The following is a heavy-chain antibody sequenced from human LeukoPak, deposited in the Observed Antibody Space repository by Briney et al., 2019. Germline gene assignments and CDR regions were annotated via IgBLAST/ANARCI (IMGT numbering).Heavy chain of an antibody. CDR2: INHSGST. J-gene: IGHJ5*02. D-gene: IGHD3-3*01. V-gene: IGHV4-34*01. CDR1: GGSFSGYY. Sequence: PSETLSLTCAVYGGSFSGYYWSWIRQPPGKGLEWIGEINHSGSTNYNPSLKSRVTISVDTSQNQFSLKLSSVTAADTAVYYCARADFYYDFWSGYYPRNWFDPWGQGTLVTVSS. CDR3: ARADFYYDFWSGYYPRNWFDP.